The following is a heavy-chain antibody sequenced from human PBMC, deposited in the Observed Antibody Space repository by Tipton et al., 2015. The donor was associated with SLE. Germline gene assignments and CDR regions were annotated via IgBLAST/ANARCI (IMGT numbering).Heavy chain of an antibody. CDR2: IQYDGNDE. Sequence: SLRLYCAASGFNFNTYAMHWVRQSPGKGPEWVAFIQYDGNDENYVDSVKGRFTISRDNSKNTLYLQMNSLRGEDTAVYYCAKDFAPSTSSGWYYFDSWGQGTLVTVSS. CDR1: GFNFNTYA. J-gene: IGHJ4*02. V-gene: IGHV3-30*02. D-gene: IGHD6-19*01. CDR3: AKDFAPSTSSGWYYFDS.